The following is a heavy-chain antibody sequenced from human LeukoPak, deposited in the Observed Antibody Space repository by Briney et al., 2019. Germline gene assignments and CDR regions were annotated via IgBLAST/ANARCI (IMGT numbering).Heavy chain of an antibody. CDR1: GYSISSGYY. CDR3: ARDVAARQGFDY. Sequence: SETLSLTCTVSGYSISSGYYWGWIRQPPGKGLEWIGSIYHSGSTYYNPSLKSRVTISVDTSKNHFSLKLSSVTAADAAVYYCARDVAARQGFDYWGQGTLVTVSS. D-gene: IGHD6-6*01. J-gene: IGHJ4*02. V-gene: IGHV4-38-2*02. CDR2: IYHSGST.